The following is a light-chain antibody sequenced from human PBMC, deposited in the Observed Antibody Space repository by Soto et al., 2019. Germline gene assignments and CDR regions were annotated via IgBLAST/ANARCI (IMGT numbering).Light chain of an antibody. Sequence: EIVLTQSPGTLSLSPGERATLSCRASQSFSSSYLAWYQQKPVQAPGLLISGASTRATRIPDRVRGSGSGTDLTVTISSLEPEDVEVYYCQQYCTPSYTIGQGAKVEIK. V-gene: IGKV3-20*01. CDR1: QSFSSSY. CDR2: GAS. CDR3: QQYCTPSYT. J-gene: IGKJ1*01.